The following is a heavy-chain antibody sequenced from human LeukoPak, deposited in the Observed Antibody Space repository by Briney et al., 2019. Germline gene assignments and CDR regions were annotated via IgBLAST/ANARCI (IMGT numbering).Heavy chain of an antibody. Sequence: PGGSLRLSCAASGFTFSSYSMNWVRQAPGKGLEWVSSISSSSSYIYYADSVKGRCTISRDNAKNSLYLQMNSLRAEDTAVYYCARVSGLVREPNRGHAFDIWGQGTMVTVSS. V-gene: IGHV3-21*01. D-gene: IGHD6-6*01. J-gene: IGHJ3*02. CDR2: ISSSSSYI. CDR1: GFTFSSYS. CDR3: ARVSGLVREPNRGHAFDI.